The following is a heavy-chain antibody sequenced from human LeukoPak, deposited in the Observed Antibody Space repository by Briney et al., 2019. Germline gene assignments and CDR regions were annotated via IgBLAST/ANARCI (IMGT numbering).Heavy chain of an antibody. D-gene: IGHD3-22*01. V-gene: IGHV3-30*02. CDR3: AKDGDDCIDF. Sequence: GGSLRLSCAASGFTFSSYAMSWVRQAPGKGLEWVAFIRYDGGNQYYADSVKGRFTISRDNSKNTMSLQMNSLRAEDTAVYYCAKDGDDCIDFWGQGTLVTVSS. CDR1: GFTFSSYA. CDR2: IRYDGGNQ. J-gene: IGHJ4*02.